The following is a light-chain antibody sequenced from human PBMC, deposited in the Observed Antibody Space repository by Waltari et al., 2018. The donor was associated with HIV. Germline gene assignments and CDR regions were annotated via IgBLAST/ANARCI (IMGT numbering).Light chain of an antibody. CDR1: SAGYE. CDR2: SNN. Sequence: QSVLTQPPSVSGAPGQSVTISCTGSSAGYEVHWYQQIPGTAPKLLIYSNNNRPSGVPDRFSASKSGTSASLAITGLQAEDEADYYCQSYDSRLSGWVFGGGTKLTVL. V-gene: IGLV1-40*01. CDR3: QSYDSRLSGWV. J-gene: IGLJ3*02.